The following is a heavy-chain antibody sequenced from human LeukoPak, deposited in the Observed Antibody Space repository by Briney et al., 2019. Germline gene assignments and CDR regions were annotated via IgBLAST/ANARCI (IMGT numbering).Heavy chain of an antibody. CDR1: GDSVSSNSAS. V-gene: IGHV6-1*01. CDR3: ARDRGYVLDALDI. J-gene: IGHJ3*02. Sequence: SQTLSLTCVISGDSVSSNSASWNWIRQSPSKGLEWLSGIYFRSSRYYAYAVSLKGRITINNATSKNQFPLQLLSVIPEDTSLYYCARDRGYVLDALDICGQGTMGTVSS. CDR2: IYFRSSRYY. D-gene: IGHD5-12*01.